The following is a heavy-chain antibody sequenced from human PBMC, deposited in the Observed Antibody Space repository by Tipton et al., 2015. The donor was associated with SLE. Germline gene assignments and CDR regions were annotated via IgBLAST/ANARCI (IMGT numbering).Heavy chain of an antibody. V-gene: IGHV3-7*01. Sequence: SLRLSCAASGFTFSSYWMSWVRQAPGKGPEWVANIKQDGSEMYYVDSVKGRFTISRDNAKNSLYLHMNSLRVEDTAVYYCARVSGLGNYAHADSWGQGTLITVSS. CDR3: ARVSGLGNYAHADS. J-gene: IGHJ4*02. CDR2: IKQDGSEM. D-gene: IGHD3-16*01. CDR1: GFTFSSYW.